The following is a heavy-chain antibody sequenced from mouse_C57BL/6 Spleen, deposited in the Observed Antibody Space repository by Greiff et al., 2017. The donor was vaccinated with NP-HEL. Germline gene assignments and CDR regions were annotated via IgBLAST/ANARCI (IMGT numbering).Heavy chain of an antibody. Sequence: VQLQQPGAELVMPGASVKLSCKASGYTFTSYWMHWVKQRPGQGLEWIGEIDPSDSYTNYNQKFKGKSTLTVDKSSSTAYMQLSSLTSEDSAVYYCARQEDYAFAYWGQGTLVTVSA. V-gene: IGHV1-69*01. J-gene: IGHJ3*01. CDR2: IDPSDSYT. D-gene: IGHD2-4*01. CDR1: GYTFTSYW. CDR3: ARQEDYAFAY.